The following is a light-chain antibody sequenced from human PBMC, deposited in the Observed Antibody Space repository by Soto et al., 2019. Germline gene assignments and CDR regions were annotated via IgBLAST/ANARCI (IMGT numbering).Light chain of an antibody. V-gene: IGKV3D-20*02. J-gene: IGKJ1*01. CDR2: GAS. Sequence: DIVLTQSPGTLSLSPGERATLSCRASQSVSNNYLAWYQQKPGQAPRLLIYGASNRATGTPDRFSGSGSGTDFTLTISRLEPEDFAVYYCQQRSNWPWTFGQGTKVDI. CDR1: QSVSNNY. CDR3: QQRSNWPWT.